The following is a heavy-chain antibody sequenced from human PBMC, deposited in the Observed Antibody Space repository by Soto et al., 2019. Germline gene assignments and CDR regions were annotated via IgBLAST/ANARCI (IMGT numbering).Heavy chain of an antibody. J-gene: IGHJ4*02. CDR2: IRSKANSYAT. CDR1: GFTFSGSA. CDR3: AKRDDYYYVSSGYYYVLGFFDY. Sequence: PGGSLRLSCAASGFTFSGSAMHWVRQASGKGLEWVGRIRSKANSYATAYAASVKGRFTISRDDSKNTAYLQMNSLRAEDTAVYYCAKRDDYYYVSSGYYYVLGFFDYWGQGTLVSVSS. D-gene: IGHD3-22*01. V-gene: IGHV3-73*01.